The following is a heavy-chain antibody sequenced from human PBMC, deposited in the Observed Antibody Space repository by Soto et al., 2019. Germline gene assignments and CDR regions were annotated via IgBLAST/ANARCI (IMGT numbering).Heavy chain of an antibody. D-gene: IGHD3-22*01. Sequence: EVQLVESGGGLVQPGGSLRLSCAASGFTFSSYEMNWVRQAPGKGLEWVSYISSSGSTIYYADSVKGRFTISRDNAKNSLYLQMNSLRAEDTAVYYCARVTYYYDSSGLSFDYWGQGTLVTVSS. CDR2: ISSSGSTI. CDR1: GFTFSSYE. V-gene: IGHV3-48*03. CDR3: ARVTYYYDSSGLSFDY. J-gene: IGHJ4*02.